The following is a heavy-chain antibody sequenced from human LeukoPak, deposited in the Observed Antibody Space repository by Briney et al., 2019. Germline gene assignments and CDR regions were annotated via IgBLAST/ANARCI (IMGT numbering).Heavy chain of an antibody. Sequence: PGGSLRLSCAASGLRFSDYYVSWIRQAPGKGLQWVSYISSGGDIMHYADSVKGRFTSSRDNAKNSGYLEMNSLGAEDTAVYYCARDNWADYWGQGTLVSVSS. CDR3: ARDNWADY. CDR2: ISSGGDIM. D-gene: IGHD1-1*01. V-gene: IGHV3-11*04. CDR1: GLRFSDYY. J-gene: IGHJ4*02.